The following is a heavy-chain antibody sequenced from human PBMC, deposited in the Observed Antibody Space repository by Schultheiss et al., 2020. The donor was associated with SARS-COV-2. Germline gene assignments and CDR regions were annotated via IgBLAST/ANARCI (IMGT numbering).Heavy chain of an antibody. CDR2: IDWDDDK. Sequence: QTLSLTCTVSGGSISSYYWSWIRQPPGKALEWLALIDWDDDKRYSPSLKSRLTITKDTSKNQVVLTMTNMDPVDTATYYCARMGGGAYFDYWGQGTLVTVSS. J-gene: IGHJ4*02. CDR3: ARMGGGAYFDY. V-gene: IGHV2-70*01. D-gene: IGHD3-16*01. CDR1: GGSISSYY.